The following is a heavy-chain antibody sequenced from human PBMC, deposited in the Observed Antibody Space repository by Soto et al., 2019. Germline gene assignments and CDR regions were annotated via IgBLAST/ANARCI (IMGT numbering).Heavy chain of an antibody. CDR2: IWYDGSNK. V-gene: IGHV3-33*01. J-gene: IGHJ6*02. CDR1: GFTFSSYG. Sequence: QVQLVESGGGVVQPGRSLRLSCAASGFTFSSYGMHWVRQAPGKGLEWVAVIWYDGSNKYYADSVKGRFTISRDNSKNTLYLQMNSLRAEHTAVYYCARDRNVVAATFYYYYGMDVWGQGTTVTVSS. CDR3: ARDRNVVAATFYYYYGMDV. D-gene: IGHD2-15*01.